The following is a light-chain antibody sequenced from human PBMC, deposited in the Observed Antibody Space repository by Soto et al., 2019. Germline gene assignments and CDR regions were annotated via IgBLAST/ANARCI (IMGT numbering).Light chain of an antibody. J-gene: IGKJ4*01. CDR2: AAS. Sequence: DIQMTLSPSFVSASVGDSVTITGRTSPGISSWLAWYPQEPGKPPRLLIYAASRLLSGVPSRLSGSGSGTDFTLTISSLQPEDFATYYCQPTNSFPLTFGEGTKVEIK. CDR1: PGISSW. V-gene: IGKV1-12*01. CDR3: QPTNSFPLT.